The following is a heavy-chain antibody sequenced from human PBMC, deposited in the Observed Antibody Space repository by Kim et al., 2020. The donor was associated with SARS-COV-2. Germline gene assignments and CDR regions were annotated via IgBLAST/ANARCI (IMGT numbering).Heavy chain of an antibody. V-gene: IGHV3-48*01. CDR2: ISSSSGTI. J-gene: IGHJ5*02. Sequence: GGSLRLSCAASGFTFSSYSMNWVRQAPGKGLEWVSYISSSSGTIYYADSVKGRFTISRDNAKNSLYLQMNSLRAEDTAVYYCARRGYYGSGTYNWFDPWGQGTLVTVSS. D-gene: IGHD3-10*01. CDR3: ARRGYYGSGTYNWFDP. CDR1: GFTFSSYS.